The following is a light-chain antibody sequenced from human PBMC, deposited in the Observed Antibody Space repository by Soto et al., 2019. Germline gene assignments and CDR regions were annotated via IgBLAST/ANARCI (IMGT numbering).Light chain of an antibody. V-gene: IGKV1-27*01. CDR3: QKYNSALPIT. Sequence: DSQMTQSPSTLSGSVGDRVTITCRASQTISSWLAWYQQKPGKVPKLXXYAASTLQSGVPSRFSGSGSGTDFTLTISSLQPEDVATYYCQKYNSALPITFGQGTRLEI. CDR2: AAS. J-gene: IGKJ5*01. CDR1: QTISSW.